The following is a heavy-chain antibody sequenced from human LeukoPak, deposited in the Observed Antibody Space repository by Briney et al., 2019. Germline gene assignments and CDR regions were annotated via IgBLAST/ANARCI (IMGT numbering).Heavy chain of an antibody. CDR2: IIPIFGTA. CDR3: ARDGRFGELFDY. V-gene: IGHV1-69*05. D-gene: IGHD3-10*01. J-gene: IGHJ4*02. Sequence: SVKVSCKASGGTFSSYAISWVRQAPGQGLEWMGGIIPIFGTANYAQKFQDRVTMTTDTSTSAAYMELRSLRSDDTAVYYCARDGRFGELFDYWGQGTLVTVSS. CDR1: GGTFSSYA.